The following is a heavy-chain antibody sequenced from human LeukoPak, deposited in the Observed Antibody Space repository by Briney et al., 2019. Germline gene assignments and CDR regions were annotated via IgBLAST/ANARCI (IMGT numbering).Heavy chain of an antibody. Sequence: GESLKISCKGSGYSVTSYWIGWVRQMPGKGLEWMGIIYPGDSDTRYSPSFQGQVSMSVDKSITTACLQWSSLKASDTAIYYCARQAYGSHFDAFDIWGQGTMVTVSS. CDR1: GYSVTSYW. CDR3: ARQAYGSHFDAFDI. J-gene: IGHJ3*02. CDR2: IYPGDSDT. V-gene: IGHV5-51*01. D-gene: IGHD3-22*01.